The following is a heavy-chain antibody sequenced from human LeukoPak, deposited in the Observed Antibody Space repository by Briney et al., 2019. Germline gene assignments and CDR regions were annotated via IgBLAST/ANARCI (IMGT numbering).Heavy chain of an antibody. V-gene: IGHV3-15*01. CDR1: GFTFSNAW. D-gene: IGHD6-6*01. CDR3: NTAYIDSRP. Sequence: GGSLRLSCATSGFTFSNAWMSWVRQAPGKGLEWIGRIKSNSDGGTTDYAAPVKGRFIISRDDSKNTLYLQMNSLKTEDTAVYYCNTAYIDSRPWGQGTLVTVSS. CDR2: IKSNSDGGTT. J-gene: IGHJ5*02.